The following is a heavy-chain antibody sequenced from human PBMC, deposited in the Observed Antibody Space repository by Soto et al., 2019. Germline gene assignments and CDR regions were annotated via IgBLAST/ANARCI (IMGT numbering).Heavy chain of an antibody. D-gene: IGHD2-2*01. V-gene: IGHV4-59*12. CDR3: ARGPVVQAAILHYYYGMDV. CDR1: GGSISSYY. J-gene: IGHJ6*02. CDR2: IYYSGST. Sequence: PSETLSLTCTVSGGSISSYYWSWIRQPPGKGLEWIGYIYYSGSTNYNPSLKSRVTTSVDRSKNQFYLKLSSVTDADTAVYYCARGPVVQAAILHYYYGMDVWGQGTTVT.